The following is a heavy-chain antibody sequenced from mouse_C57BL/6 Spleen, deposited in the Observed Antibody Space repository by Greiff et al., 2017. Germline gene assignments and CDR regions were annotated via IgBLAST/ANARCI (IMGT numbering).Heavy chain of an antibody. V-gene: IGHV1-42*01. J-gene: IGHJ4*01. CDR2: INPSTGGT. D-gene: IGHD2-5*01. Sequence: VQLQQSGPELVKPGASVKISCKASGYSFTGYYMNWVKQSPEKSLEWIGEINPSTGGTTYNQKFKAKATLTVDKSSSTAYMQLKSLTSEDSAVYYCARGPSKRGAMDYWGQGTSVTVSS. CDR3: ARGPSKRGAMDY. CDR1: GYSFTGYY.